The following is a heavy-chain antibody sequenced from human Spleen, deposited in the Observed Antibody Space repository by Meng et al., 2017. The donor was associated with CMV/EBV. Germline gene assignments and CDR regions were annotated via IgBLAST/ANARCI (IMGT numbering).Heavy chain of an antibody. CDR1: GFTFGDYA. CDR2: IGSKAYGGTT. D-gene: IGHD1-1*01. Sequence: GGSLRLSCTASGFTFGDYAMSWVRQAPGKGLEWVGFIGSKAYGGTTEYAASVKGRFTISRDDSKSIAYLQMNSLKTEDTAVYYCTRDFGTTGYYWGQGTLVTVSS. J-gene: IGHJ4*02. V-gene: IGHV3-49*04. CDR3: TRDFGTTGYY.